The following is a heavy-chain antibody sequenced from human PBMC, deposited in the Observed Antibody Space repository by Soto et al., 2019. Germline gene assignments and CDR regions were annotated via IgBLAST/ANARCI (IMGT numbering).Heavy chain of an antibody. Sequence: GCSLRLSCAASGVTVSSYGMHWVRQAPGKGLEWVAVIWYDGSNKYYADSVKGRFTISRDNSKNTLYLQMNSLRAEDTAVYYCARDYITIFGVTLNYGMDVWGQGTTVTVSS. CDR3: ARDYITIFGVTLNYGMDV. J-gene: IGHJ6*02. CDR1: GVTVSSYG. D-gene: IGHD3-3*01. V-gene: IGHV3-33*01. CDR2: IWYDGSNK.